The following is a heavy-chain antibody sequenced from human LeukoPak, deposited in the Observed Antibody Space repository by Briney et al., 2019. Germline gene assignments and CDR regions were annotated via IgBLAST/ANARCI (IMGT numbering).Heavy chain of an antibody. CDR3: ARGGDIVVVPAAMSLDY. D-gene: IGHD2-2*01. V-gene: IGHV3-33*01. J-gene: IGHJ4*02. Sequence: GGPLRLSCAASGFTFSIYGMQGVPEAPGKGLEWVADIWYDGSNKYYADSVKGRFTISRDNSKNTLYLQMNSLRAEDTAVYYCARGGDIVVVPAAMSLDYWGQGTLVTVSS. CDR1: GFTFSIYG. CDR2: IWYDGSNK.